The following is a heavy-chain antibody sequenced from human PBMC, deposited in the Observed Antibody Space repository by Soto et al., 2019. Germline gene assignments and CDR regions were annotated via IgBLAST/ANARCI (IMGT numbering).Heavy chain of an antibody. V-gene: IGHV4-31*03. CDR2: IYYSGST. D-gene: IGHD2-15*01. Sequence: QVQLQESGPGLVQPSQTLSLTCTVSGGSISSGGYFWSWIRQHPGKGLEWIGSIYYSGSTYCNPSLKSRITISVDTSKNQFSLKLSAVAAADTAVYYCARGVAIWGQGTMVTVSS. CDR3: ARGVAI. CDR1: GGSISSGGYF. J-gene: IGHJ3*02.